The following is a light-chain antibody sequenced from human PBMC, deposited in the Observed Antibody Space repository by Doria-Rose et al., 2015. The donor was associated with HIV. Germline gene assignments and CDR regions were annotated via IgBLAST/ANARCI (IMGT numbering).Light chain of an antibody. CDR3: HQYGTSCT. CDR2: DGS. J-gene: IGKJ1*01. V-gene: IGKV3-20*01. Sequence: TQSPGTLSLSPGERATLSCRASQSFSSTYLAWYQQKPGQAPSLLIYDGSTRATGIPDRFSASVSGTDFTLTINRLEPEDFALYYCHQYGTSCTFGQGTKVEI. CDR1: QSFSSTY.